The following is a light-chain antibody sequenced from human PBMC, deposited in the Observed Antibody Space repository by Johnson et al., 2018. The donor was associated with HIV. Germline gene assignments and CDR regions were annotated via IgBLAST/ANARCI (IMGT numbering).Light chain of an antibody. CDR3: GTWDSSLSAPCV. V-gene: IGLV1-51*01. CDR2: DNN. Sequence: QSVLTQPPSVSAAPGQKVTISCSGSSSTIGNNDVSWYQQLPGTAPKLLIYDNNKRPSGIPDRFSGSKSGTSATLAIPGLQTGDEAEYYCGTWDSSLSAPCVFGTGTKVTVL. CDR1: SSTIGNND. J-gene: IGLJ1*01.